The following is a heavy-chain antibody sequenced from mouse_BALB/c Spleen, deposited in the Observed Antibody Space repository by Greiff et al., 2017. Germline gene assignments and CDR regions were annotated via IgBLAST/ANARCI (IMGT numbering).Heavy chain of an antibody. D-gene: IGHD1-1*01. CDR2: INPSSGYT. CDR3: ARRYGSSLYYAMDY. J-gene: IGHJ4*01. Sequence: VQLQESAAELARPGASVKMSCKASGYTFTSYTMHWVKQRPGQGLEWIGYINPSSGYTEYNQKFKDKTTLTADKSSSTAYMQLSSLTSEDSAVYYCARRYGSSLYYAMDYWGQGTSVTVSS. V-gene: IGHV1-4*02. CDR1: GYTFTSYT.